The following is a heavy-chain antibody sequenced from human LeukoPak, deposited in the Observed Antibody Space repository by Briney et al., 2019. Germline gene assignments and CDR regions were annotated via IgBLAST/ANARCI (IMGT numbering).Heavy chain of an antibody. CDR1: GYTFTSYY. J-gene: IGHJ4*02. D-gene: IGHD6-19*01. Sequence: ASVKVSCKASGYTFTSYYMHWVRQAPGQGLEWMGIINPSGGSTSYAQKFQGRVTMTRDTSTSTVYMELSSLRSEDTAVYYCARGLINKPYSSGWSNYWGQGTLVTVSS. V-gene: IGHV1-46*01. CDR3: ARGLINKPYSSGWSNY. CDR2: INPSGGST.